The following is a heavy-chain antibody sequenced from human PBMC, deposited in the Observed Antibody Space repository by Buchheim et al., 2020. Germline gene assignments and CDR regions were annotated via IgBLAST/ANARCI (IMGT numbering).Heavy chain of an antibody. J-gene: IGHJ4*02. Sequence: EVQLVQSGAEVKKPGESLKISCKGSGYRFTNYWIGWVRQMPGKGLEYLGIIYPADSDTRYSPSFQGPVTISADKSIGTAYPQWASLKASDTATYYCARRPAAAGVISAFDFWGQGIL. CDR2: IYPADSDT. D-gene: IGHD6-13*01. V-gene: IGHV5-51*01. CDR1: GYRFTNYW. CDR3: ARRPAAAGVISAFDF.